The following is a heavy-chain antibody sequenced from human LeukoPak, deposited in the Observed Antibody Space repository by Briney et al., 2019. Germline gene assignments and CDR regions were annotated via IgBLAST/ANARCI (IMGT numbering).Heavy chain of an antibody. CDR1: GFTFSSYA. D-gene: IGHD3-9*01. V-gene: IGHV3-23*01. Sequence: GGSLRLSCAASGFTFSSYAMSWVRQAPGKGLEWVSAISGSGGSTYYADSVKGRFTISRDNAKNSLYLQMNSLRAEDTAVYYCARPVGYFDWLLDYWGQGTLVTVSS. CDR3: ARPVGYFDWLLDY. CDR2: ISGSGGST. J-gene: IGHJ4*02.